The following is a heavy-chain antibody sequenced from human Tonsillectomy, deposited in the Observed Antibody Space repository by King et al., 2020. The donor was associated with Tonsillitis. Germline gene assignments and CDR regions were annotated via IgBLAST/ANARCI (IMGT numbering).Heavy chain of an antibody. J-gene: IGHJ5*02. V-gene: IGHV5-51*01. CDR2: IYPGDSDT. Sequence: DVQLVESGAEVKKPGESLKISCKGSGYSFTSYWIGWVRQMPGKGLEWMGIIYPGDSDTRYSPSFQGQVTISADKTISTPYLQWSSLKDSDSAMYYCARTLDYGSVGYNWFDPWGQGTLVTVSS. CDR3: ARTLDYGSVGYNWFDP. CDR1: GYSFTSYW. D-gene: IGHD3-10*01.